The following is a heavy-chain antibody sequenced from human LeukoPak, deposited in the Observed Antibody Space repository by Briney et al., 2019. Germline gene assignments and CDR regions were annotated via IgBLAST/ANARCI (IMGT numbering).Heavy chain of an antibody. V-gene: IGHV3-48*03. Sequence: GGSLRLSCAASGFTFSSYAMSWVRQAPGKGLEWVSYISSSGSTIYYADSVKGRFTISRDNAKNSLYLQMNSLRAEDTAVYYCARRGYYYDSSGDIWGQGTMVTVSS. CDR1: GFTFSSYA. CDR2: ISSSGSTI. D-gene: IGHD3-22*01. J-gene: IGHJ3*02. CDR3: ARRGYYYDSSGDI.